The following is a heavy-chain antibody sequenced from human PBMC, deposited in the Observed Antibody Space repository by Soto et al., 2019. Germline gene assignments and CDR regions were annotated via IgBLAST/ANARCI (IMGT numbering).Heavy chain of an antibody. Sequence: ASVKVSCKVSGYTLTELSMHWVRQAPGKGLEWMGGFDPEDGETIYAQKFQGRVTMTEDTSTDTAYMELSSLRSEDTAVYYCATVDYGDYELDYWGQGTLVTVSS. CDR1: GYTLTELS. D-gene: IGHD4-17*01. CDR3: ATVDYGDYELDY. V-gene: IGHV1-24*01. CDR2: FDPEDGET. J-gene: IGHJ4*02.